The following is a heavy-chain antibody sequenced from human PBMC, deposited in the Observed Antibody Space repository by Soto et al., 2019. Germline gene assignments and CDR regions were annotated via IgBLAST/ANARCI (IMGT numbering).Heavy chain of an antibody. CDR2: ISAYNGNT. CDR1: GYTFTSYG. CDR3: ERGVGVVVTASFDP. J-gene: IGHJ5*02. D-gene: IGHD2-21*02. V-gene: IGHV1-18*01. Sequence: ASVKVSCKASGYTFTSYGISWVRQAPGQGLEWMGWISAYNGNTNYAQKLQGRVTMTTDTSTSTAYMELRSLRSDDTAVYYCERGVGVVVTASFDPWGQGTLVTVSS.